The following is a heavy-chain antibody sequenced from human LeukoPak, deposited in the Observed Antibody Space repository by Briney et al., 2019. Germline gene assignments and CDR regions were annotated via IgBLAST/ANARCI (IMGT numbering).Heavy chain of an antibody. CDR3: AKDLAWGLDY. V-gene: IGHV3-23*01. CDR2: TSGNGVGT. Sequence: GGSLRLSCAASGFAFRSYGMSWVRQAPGKGLEWVSATSGNGVGTYYADSVKGRFTISRDNSKNTLYLQMNNLRAEDTAVYYCAKDLAWGLDYWSQGTPVTVSS. J-gene: IGHJ4*02. D-gene: IGHD7-27*01. CDR1: GFAFRSYG.